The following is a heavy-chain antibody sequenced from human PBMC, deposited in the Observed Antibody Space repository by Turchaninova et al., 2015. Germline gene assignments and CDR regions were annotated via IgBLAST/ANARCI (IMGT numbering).Heavy chain of an antibody. Sequence: QLHLQESGPGLVKPSETLSLTCSVSGGSTSSGDYYWGWLRQPPGKGLEWVARFYSSGGTFYNPSLGRRVTISADTSNKRFCLRLTSVTAADTACYYCARDDSAVAWTRAHRYWGQGALVTV. CDR2: FYSSGGT. J-gene: IGHJ4*02. V-gene: IGHV4-39*07. CDR1: GGSTSSGDYY. D-gene: IGHD6-19*01. CDR3: ARDDSAVAWTRAHRY.